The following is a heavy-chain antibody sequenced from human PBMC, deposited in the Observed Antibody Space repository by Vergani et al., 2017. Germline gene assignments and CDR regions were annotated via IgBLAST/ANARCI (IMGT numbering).Heavy chain of an antibody. CDR1: GYTFTSYG. D-gene: IGHD6-13*01. CDR3: ARDRVSIAAAADWFDP. CDR2: ISAYNGNT. J-gene: IGHJ5*02. V-gene: IGHV1-18*01. Sequence: QVQLVQSGAEVKKPGASVKVSCKASGYTFTSYGISWVRQAPGQGLEWMGWISAYNGNTNYAQKLQGRVTMTTDTSTRQAYMELRSLRSDDTAVYYCARDRVSIAAAADWFDPWGQGTLVTVSS.